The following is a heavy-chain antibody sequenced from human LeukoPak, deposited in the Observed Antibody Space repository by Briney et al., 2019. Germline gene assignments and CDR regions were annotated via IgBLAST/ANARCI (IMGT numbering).Heavy chain of an antibody. CDR3: ARDPPREATITGYFDY. D-gene: IGHD5-24*01. Sequence: PGGSLRLSCAASGFTFSIYAMSWVRQAPGKGLEWVSAISGSGGSTYYADSVKGRFTISRDNSKNTLYLQMNSLRAEDTAVYYCARDPPREATITGYFDYWGQGTLVTVSS. J-gene: IGHJ4*02. CDR2: ISGSGGST. CDR1: GFTFSIYA. V-gene: IGHV3-23*01.